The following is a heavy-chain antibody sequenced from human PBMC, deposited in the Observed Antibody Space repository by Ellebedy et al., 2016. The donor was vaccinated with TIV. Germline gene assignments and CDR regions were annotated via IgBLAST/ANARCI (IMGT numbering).Heavy chain of an antibody. D-gene: IGHD5-12*01. Sequence: GESLKISCKGSGYSFISYWIGWVRQMPGKGLEWMGIIYPGDSDTIYSPSFQGQVTISDDKSISTAYLQWNSLKASDTAMYYCARRPSYENDAFDIWGQGTMVTVSS. CDR2: IYPGDSDT. J-gene: IGHJ3*02. V-gene: IGHV5-51*01. CDR1: GYSFISYW. CDR3: ARRPSYENDAFDI.